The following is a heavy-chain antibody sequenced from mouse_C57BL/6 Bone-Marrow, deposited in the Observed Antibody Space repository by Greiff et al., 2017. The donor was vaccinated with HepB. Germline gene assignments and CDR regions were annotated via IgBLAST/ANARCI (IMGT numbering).Heavy chain of an antibody. CDR3: ARFFYSAWFAY. J-gene: IGHJ3*01. CDR2: IHPNSGST. D-gene: IGHD2-1*01. CDR1: GYTFTSYW. Sequence: VQLQQPGAELVKPGASVKLSCKASGYTFTSYWMHWVKQRPGQGLEWIGMIHPNSGSTNYNEKFKSKATLTVDKSSITAYMQLSSLTSEDSAVYYCARFFYSAWFAYWGQGTLVTVSA. V-gene: IGHV1-64*01.